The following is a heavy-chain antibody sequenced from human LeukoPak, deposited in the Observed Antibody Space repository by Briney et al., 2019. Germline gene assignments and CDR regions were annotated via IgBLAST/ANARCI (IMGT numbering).Heavy chain of an antibody. J-gene: IGHJ4*02. V-gene: IGHV1-8*01. Sequence: ASVKVSCKTSGYTFTNYDINWVRQATGQGLEWMGWMNPKSGNTGSAQRFQGRVTMTRDTSISTAYMELSSLRSEDTAVYYCARPPRGYSGYAFDYWGQGTLVTVSS. CDR2: MNPKSGNT. CDR3: ARPPRGYSGYAFDY. D-gene: IGHD5-12*01. CDR1: GYTFTNYD.